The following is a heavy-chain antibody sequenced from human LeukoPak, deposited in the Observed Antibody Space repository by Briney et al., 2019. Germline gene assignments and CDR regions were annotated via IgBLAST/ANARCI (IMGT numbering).Heavy chain of an antibody. J-gene: IGHJ6*04. CDR1: GGTFSSCA. D-gene: IGHD5-12*01. Sequence: SVKVPCKASGGTFSSCAISWVRQAPGQGLEWMGGIIPIFGTANYAQKFQGRVTITADESTSTAFMELSSLRSEDTAVYYCASVAMDEKTYYYYGMDVWGKGTTVTVSS. CDR2: IIPIFGTA. CDR3: ASVAMDEKTYYYYGMDV. V-gene: IGHV1-69*13.